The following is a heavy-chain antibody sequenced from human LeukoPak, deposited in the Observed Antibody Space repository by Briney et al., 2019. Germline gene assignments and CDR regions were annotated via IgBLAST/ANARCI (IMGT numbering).Heavy chain of an antibody. D-gene: IGHD3-10*01. CDR3: AAMVRGAHY. V-gene: IGHV3-13*01. Sequence: PGGSLRLSCAASGFTFSSYDMHWVRQATGKGLEWVSAIGIAGGTYYPGSVKGRFTISRENAKNSLYLQMNSLRAGDTAVYYCAAMVRGAHYWGQGTLVTVSS. CDR2: IGIAGGT. CDR1: GFTFSSYD. J-gene: IGHJ4*02.